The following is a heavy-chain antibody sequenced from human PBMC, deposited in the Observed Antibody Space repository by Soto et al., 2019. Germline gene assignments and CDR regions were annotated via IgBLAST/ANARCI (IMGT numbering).Heavy chain of an antibody. Sequence: QVQLQESGPGLVKPSQTLSLTCTVSGGSISSGGYYWCWIRQHPGKGLEWIGYIYYSGSTYYNPSLKSRVTISVDTSKNQFSLKLSSVTAADTAVYYCARGDDDYGDVYYFDYWGQGTLVTVSS. CDR1: GGSISSGGYY. CDR3: ARGDDDYGDVYYFDY. V-gene: IGHV4-31*03. J-gene: IGHJ4*02. CDR2: IYYSGST. D-gene: IGHD4-17*01.